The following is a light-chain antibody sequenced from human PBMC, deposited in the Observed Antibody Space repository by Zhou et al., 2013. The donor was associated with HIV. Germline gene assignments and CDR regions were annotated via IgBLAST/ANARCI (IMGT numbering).Light chain of an antibody. CDR3: QQSYSTPRT. V-gene: IGKV1-39*01. Sequence: DIQMTQSPSSLSASVGDRVTITCRASQSISSYLNWYQQKPGKAPKLLIYAASSLQRGVPSRFSGSGSGTDFTLTISSLQPEDFANYYCQQSYSTPRTFGQGTNGGIQT. J-gene: IGKJ1*01. CDR2: AAS. CDR1: QSISSY.